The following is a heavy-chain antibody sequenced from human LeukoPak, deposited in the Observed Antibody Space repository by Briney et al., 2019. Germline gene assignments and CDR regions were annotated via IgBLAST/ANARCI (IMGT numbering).Heavy chain of an antibody. V-gene: IGHV4-59*12. Sequence: SETLSLTCTVSGGSISSYYWSWIRQPPWKGLEWIGYIYYSGSTNYNPSLGSRLSISMDASKNQFSLSLTSVTAADTAVYYCAIAVAGPRRHFDPWGQGSLVTVSS. CDR3: AIAVAGPRRHFDP. J-gene: IGHJ5*02. D-gene: IGHD6-19*01. CDR1: GGSISSYY. CDR2: IYYSGST.